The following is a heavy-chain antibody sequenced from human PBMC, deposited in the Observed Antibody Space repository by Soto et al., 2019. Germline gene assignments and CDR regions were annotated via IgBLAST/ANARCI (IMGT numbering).Heavy chain of an antibody. CDR1: GFTFSGSA. Sequence: PGGFLRLSCAASGFTFSGSAMHWVRQASGKGLEWVGRIRSKANSYATAYAASVKGRFTISRDDSKNTAYLQMNSLKTEDTAVYYCTSPVGYCSGGSCYHAFDPWGQGTLVPVSS. CDR3: TSPVGYCSGGSCYHAFDP. D-gene: IGHD2-15*01. CDR2: IRSKANSYAT. J-gene: IGHJ5*02. V-gene: IGHV3-73*01.